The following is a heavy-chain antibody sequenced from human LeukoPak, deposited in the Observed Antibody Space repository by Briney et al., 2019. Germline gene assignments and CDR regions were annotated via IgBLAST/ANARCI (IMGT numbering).Heavy chain of an antibody. CDR1: GYTFTGYY. CDR2: INPNSGGT. CDR3: ARSEPYGSGSYYMSKFYYYYYYGMDV. D-gene: IGHD3-10*01. Sequence: GASVKVSCKASGYTFTGYYMHWVRQAPGQGLEWMGWINPNSGGTNYAQKFQGRVTMTRDTSISTAYMELSRLRSDDTAVYYCARSEPYGSGSYYMSKFYYYYYYGMDVWGQGTTVTVSS. V-gene: IGHV1-2*02. J-gene: IGHJ6*02.